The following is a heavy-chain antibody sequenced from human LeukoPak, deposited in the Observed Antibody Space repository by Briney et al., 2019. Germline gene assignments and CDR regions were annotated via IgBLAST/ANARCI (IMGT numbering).Heavy chain of an antibody. CDR1: GYTFTSYH. CDR3: ARDPLPAGALDY. J-gene: IGHJ4*02. V-gene: IGHV1-46*01. D-gene: IGHD6-19*01. Sequence: ASVKVSCKASGYTFTSYHMHWVRQAPGQGLEWMGIINPSGGSTSYARKFQGRVTMTRDTSTSTVYMELSSLRSEDTAVYYCARDPLPAGALDYWGQGTLVTVPS. CDR2: INPSGGST.